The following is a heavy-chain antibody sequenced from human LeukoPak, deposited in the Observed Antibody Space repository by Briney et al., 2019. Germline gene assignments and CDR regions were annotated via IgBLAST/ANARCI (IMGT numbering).Heavy chain of an antibody. V-gene: IGHV4-59*12. J-gene: IGHJ5*02. CDR1: GGSISSYY. CDR3: ARDLDSSSSGWFDP. CDR2: IYYSGST. Sequence: TSETLSLTCTVSGGSISSYYWSWVRQPPGKGLEWIGSIYYSGSTYYNPSLKSRVTISVDTSKNQFSLKLSSVTAADTAVYYCARDLDSSSSGWFDPWGQGTLVTVSS. D-gene: IGHD6-13*01.